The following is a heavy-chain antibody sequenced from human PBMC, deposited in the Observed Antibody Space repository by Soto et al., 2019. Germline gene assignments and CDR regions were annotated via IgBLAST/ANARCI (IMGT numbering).Heavy chain of an antibody. CDR3: AIGGDIVVVTALRD. J-gene: IGHJ4*02. D-gene: IGHD2-21*02. CDR2: ISYDGSNK. CDR1: GFTFSSYA. V-gene: IGHV3-30-3*01. Sequence: QVQLVESGGGVVQPGRSLRLSCAASGFTFSSYAMHWVRQAPGKGLEWVAVISYDGSNKYYADSVKGRFTISRDNSKNTLYLQMNSLRAEDTAGYYCAIGGDIVVVTALRDWGQGTLVTVSS.